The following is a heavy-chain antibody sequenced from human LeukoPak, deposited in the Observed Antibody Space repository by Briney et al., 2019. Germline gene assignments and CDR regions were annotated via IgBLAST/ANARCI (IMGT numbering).Heavy chain of an antibody. Sequence: GGSLRLSCAASGFTFSSYGMSWVRRAPGKGLEWVSTISVSGGSTYYADSVRGRFTISRDNPKSTLHLQMNSLRAEDTAVYYCAKAQVSFDYWGQGTLVTVSS. CDR2: ISVSGGST. CDR1: GFTFSSYG. V-gene: IGHV3-23*01. CDR3: AKAQVSFDY. D-gene: IGHD1-14*01. J-gene: IGHJ4*02.